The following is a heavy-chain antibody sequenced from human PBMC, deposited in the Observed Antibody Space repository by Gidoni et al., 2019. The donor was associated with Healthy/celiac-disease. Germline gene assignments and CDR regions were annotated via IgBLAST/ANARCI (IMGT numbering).Heavy chain of an antibody. CDR3: AHKAGGWRRNEYFQH. CDR1: GFSPSTSGVG. D-gene: IGHD6-19*01. J-gene: IGHJ1*01. CDR2: IYCDDDK. Sequence: QITLTQPGPTPVKPTQPLTLTCTLSGFSPSTSGVGVGWVRQPPGKALEWLALIYCDDDKRYSPSLKSRLTITKDTSKNQVVLTMTNMDPVDTATYYCAHKAGGWRRNEYFQHWGQGTLVTVSS. V-gene: IGHV2-5*02.